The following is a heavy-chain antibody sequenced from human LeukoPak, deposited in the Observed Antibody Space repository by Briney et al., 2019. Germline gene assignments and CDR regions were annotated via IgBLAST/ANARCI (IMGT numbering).Heavy chain of an antibody. Sequence: GASVKVSCKASGYTFTSYYMHWVRQAPGQGLEWMGIINPSGGSTSYAQKFQGRVTMTRDTSTSTVYMELSSLRSEETAVYYCARDHEYYYGSGSYYPGGCDYWGQGTLVTVSS. CDR1: GYTFTSYY. J-gene: IGHJ4*02. V-gene: IGHV1-46*01. D-gene: IGHD3-10*01. CDR3: ARDHEYYYGSGSYYPGGCDY. CDR2: INPSGGST.